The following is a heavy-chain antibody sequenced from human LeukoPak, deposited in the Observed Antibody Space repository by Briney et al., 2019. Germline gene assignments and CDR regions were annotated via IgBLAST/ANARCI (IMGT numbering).Heavy chain of an antibody. CDR3: TKLKGWYGEGFFDY. J-gene: IGHJ4*02. CDR1: GFTVSSNY. V-gene: IGHV3-53*01. D-gene: IGHD6-19*01. Sequence: GSLRLSCAASGFTVSSNYMSWVRQPAGKGLEWVSVLYSGGATFYADSVKGRFTISRDTSKNTLYLQMNDLRADDTAVYYCTKLKGWYGEGFFDYWGQGALVTVSS. CDR2: LYSGGAT.